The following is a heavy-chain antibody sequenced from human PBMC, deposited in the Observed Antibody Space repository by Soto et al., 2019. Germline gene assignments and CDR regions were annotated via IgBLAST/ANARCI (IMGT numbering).Heavy chain of an antibody. Sequence: QVQLVQSGAEVKKPGSSVKVSCKASGGTFSSYAISWVRQAPGQGLEWMGGIIPIFGTANYAQKFQGRVTITADDSTSTAYMELSSLRSEDTAVYYCARSLVPAAMWVYYGMDVWGQGTTVTVSS. V-gene: IGHV1-69*12. J-gene: IGHJ6*02. D-gene: IGHD2-2*01. CDR2: IIPIFGTA. CDR3: ARSLVPAAMWVYYGMDV. CDR1: GGTFSSYA.